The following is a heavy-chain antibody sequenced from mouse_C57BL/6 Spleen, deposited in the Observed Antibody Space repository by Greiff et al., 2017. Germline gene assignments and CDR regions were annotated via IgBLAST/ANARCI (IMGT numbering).Heavy chain of an antibody. D-gene: IGHD2-5*01. CDR2: IYPSDSET. V-gene: IGHV1-61*01. CDR1: GYTFTSYW. Sequence: QVQLQQPGAELVRPGSSVKLSCKASGYTFTSYWMDWVKQRPGQGLEWIGNIYPSDSETHYNQKFKDKATLTVDKSSSTAYMQLSSLTSEDSAVYYCARSGYSNYVWFAYWGQGTLVTVSA. J-gene: IGHJ3*01. CDR3: ARSGYSNYVWFAY.